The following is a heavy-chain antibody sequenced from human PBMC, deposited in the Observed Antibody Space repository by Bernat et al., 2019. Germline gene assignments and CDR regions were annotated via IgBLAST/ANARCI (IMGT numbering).Heavy chain of an antibody. D-gene: IGHD1-1*01. J-gene: IGHJ6*03. CDR2: INSDGSTT. Sequence: EVQVVESGGGLVQPGGSLRLSCAASGFTFSSYWMHWVRQAPGKGLVWVTRINSDGSTTSYADSVKGRFTISRDNAKNTLYLQMNSLRAEDTTVYYCARSANVRGYYSYVVVWGKVTSVTVYS. V-gene: IGHV3-74*01. CDR1: GFTFSSYW. CDR3: ARSANVRGYYSYVVV.